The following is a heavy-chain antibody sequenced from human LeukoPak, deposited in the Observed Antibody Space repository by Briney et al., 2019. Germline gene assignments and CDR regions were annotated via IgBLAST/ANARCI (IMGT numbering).Heavy chain of an antibody. CDR3: ARGAPNYYYYYMDV. J-gene: IGHJ6*03. V-gene: IGHV4-59*08. CDR2: IYYSGST. CDR1: GGSISSYY. Sequence: SETLSLTCTVSGGSISSYYWSWIRQPPGKGLEWIGYIYYSGSTYYNPSLKSRVTISVDTSKNQFSLKLSSVTAADTAVYYCARGAPNYYYYYMDVWGKGTTVTVSS. D-gene: IGHD4/OR15-4a*01.